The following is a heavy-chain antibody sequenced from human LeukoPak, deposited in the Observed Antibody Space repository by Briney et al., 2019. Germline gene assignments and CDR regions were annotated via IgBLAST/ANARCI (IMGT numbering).Heavy chain of an antibody. CDR3: ARMSSSWYGGGDY. J-gene: IGHJ4*02. Sequence: PSETLSLTCTVSGGSISSYYWSWIRQPPGKGLEWIGYIYYSGSTNYNPSLKSRVTISVDTSKSQFSLKLSSVTAADTAVYYCARMSSSWYGGGDYWGQGTLVTVSS. V-gene: IGHV4-59*01. D-gene: IGHD6-13*01. CDR1: GGSISSYY. CDR2: IYYSGST.